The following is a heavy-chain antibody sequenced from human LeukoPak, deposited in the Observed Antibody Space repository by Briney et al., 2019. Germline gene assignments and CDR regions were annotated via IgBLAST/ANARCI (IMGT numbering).Heavy chain of an antibody. V-gene: IGHV3-23*01. D-gene: IGHD2-2*01. CDR3: ARDRYCVSTNGPYDC. Sequence: AGGSLRLSCAASGFTSSDYTMNWVCQSPGKGLEWVSGISVCDESTYYADSVKGRFTISRDKSNNMLYLQMNSLRAEDTAVYYCARDRYCVSTNGPYDCWGQGTPVTVSS. CDR2: ISVCDEST. J-gene: IGHJ4*02. CDR1: GFTSSDYT.